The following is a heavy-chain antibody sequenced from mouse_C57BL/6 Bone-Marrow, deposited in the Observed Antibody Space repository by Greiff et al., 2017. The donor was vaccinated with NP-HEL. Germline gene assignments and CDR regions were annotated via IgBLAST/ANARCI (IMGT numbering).Heavy chain of an antibody. J-gene: IGHJ2*01. V-gene: IGHV2-9-1*01. D-gene: IGHD2-1*01. CDR2: IWTGGGT. Sequence: VQRVESGPGLVAPSQSLSITCTVSGFSLTSYAISWVRQPPGKGLEWLGVIWTGGGTNYNSALKSRLSISKDNPKSQVFLKMNSLQTDDTARYYCARTVYYSSYYFDYWGQGTTLTVSS. CDR1: GFSLTSYA. CDR3: ARTVYYSSYYFDY.